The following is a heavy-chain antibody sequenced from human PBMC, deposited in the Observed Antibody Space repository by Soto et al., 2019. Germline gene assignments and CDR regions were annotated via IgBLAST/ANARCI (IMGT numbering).Heavy chain of an antibody. V-gene: IGHV1-69*01. Sequence: QVQLVQSGAEVKKPGSSVKVSCKASGGTLSIYAISWVRQAPGQGLEWMGGIIPIFGTANYAQKFQGRVTITADESTSTAYMELSSLRSEDTAVYYCARIVPAANGGGSYNWFDPWGQGTLVTVSS. CDR1: GGTLSIYA. D-gene: IGHD2-2*01. J-gene: IGHJ5*02. CDR2: IIPIFGTA. CDR3: ARIVPAANGGGSYNWFDP.